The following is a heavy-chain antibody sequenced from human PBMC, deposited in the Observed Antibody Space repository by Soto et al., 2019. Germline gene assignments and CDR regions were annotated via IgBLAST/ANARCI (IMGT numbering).Heavy chain of an antibody. CDR1: GSTFSDYA. V-gene: IGHV3-23*01. CDR2: ITSSALAT. J-gene: IGHJ4*02. Sequence: GGPLSLSCVGTGSTFSDYAMAWIRQAPGKVLEWVTGITSSALATYYADSGKCRFTVSRHNSLTILYLQMDSLGADDTAVYYCAKRHDTSAYYLSIDSWGQGTQVAVS. D-gene: IGHD3-22*01. CDR3: AKRHDTSAYYLSIDS.